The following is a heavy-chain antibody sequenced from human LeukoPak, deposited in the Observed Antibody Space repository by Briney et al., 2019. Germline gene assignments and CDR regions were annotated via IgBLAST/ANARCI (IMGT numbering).Heavy chain of an antibody. Sequence: GGSLRLSSAASGFTFSSYRMHWVRQAPGKGLVWVSRINSDGSSTSYADSVKGRFTISRDNAKNTLYLQMNSLRAEDTAVYYCARGTGYPYYYYYMDVWGKGTTVTVSS. V-gene: IGHV3-74*01. J-gene: IGHJ6*03. CDR1: GFTFSSYR. CDR3: ARGTGYPYYYYYMDV. CDR2: INSDGSST. D-gene: IGHD1-1*01.